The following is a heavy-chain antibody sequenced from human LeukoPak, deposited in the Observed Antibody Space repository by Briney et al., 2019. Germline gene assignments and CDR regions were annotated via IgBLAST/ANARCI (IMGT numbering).Heavy chain of an antibody. CDR2: ISSSSSTI. CDR3: ASDAPFLGYYDSSGQSPTFDY. J-gene: IGHJ4*02. CDR1: GFTFSSYS. D-gene: IGHD3-22*01. V-gene: IGHV3-48*02. Sequence: GGSLRLSCAASGFTFSSYSMNWVRQAPGKGLEWVSYISSSSSTIYYADSVKGRFTISRDNAKNSLYLQMNSLRDEDTAVYYCASDAPFLGYYDSSGQSPTFDYWGQGTLVTVSS.